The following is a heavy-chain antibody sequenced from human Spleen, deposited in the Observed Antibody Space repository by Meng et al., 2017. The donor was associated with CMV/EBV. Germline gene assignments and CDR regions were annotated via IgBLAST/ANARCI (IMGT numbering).Heavy chain of an antibody. J-gene: IGHJ4*02. V-gene: IGHV3-30*04. D-gene: IGHD6-6*01. CDR1: GFTFSGYA. CDR2: ISFDGSNK. Sequence: GGSLRLSCAASGFTFSGYAMHWVRQAPGKGLEWVAVISFDGSNKYFADSVKGRFTISRDNAKNTLYLQMNSLRTEDTAMYYCARENGGIAARPDGWFRVKWFDYWGQGTLVTVSS. CDR3: ARENGGIAARPDGWFRVKWFDY.